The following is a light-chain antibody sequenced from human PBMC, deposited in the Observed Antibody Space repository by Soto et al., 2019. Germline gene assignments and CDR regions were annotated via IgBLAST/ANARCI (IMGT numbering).Light chain of an antibody. CDR1: GSNIGSNS. J-gene: IGLJ1*01. V-gene: IGLV1-44*01. CDR2: TNN. CDR3: ATWDDNLNAYV. Sequence: QSVLPQPPSASGTPGQRVTISCSGSGSNIGSNSVNWYQQLPGRAPKLLIYTNNQRRSGVPDRFSGSKSGTSASLVIGGLQSEDEAHYYCATWDDNLNAYVFGTGAKVTVL.